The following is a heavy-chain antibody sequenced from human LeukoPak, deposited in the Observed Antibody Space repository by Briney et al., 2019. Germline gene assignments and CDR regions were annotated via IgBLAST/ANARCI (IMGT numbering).Heavy chain of an antibody. CDR3: AKQMATILGLHPYYFDY. J-gene: IGHJ4*02. D-gene: IGHD5-24*01. CDR2: ISGSGGST. Sequence: PGGSLRLSCAASGFTFSSYAMSWVRQAPGKGLEWVSAISGSGGSTYYADSVKGRFTISRDNSKNTLYLQMNSLRAEDTAVYYCAKQMATILGLHPYYFDYWGQGTLVTVSS. CDR1: GFTFSSYA. V-gene: IGHV3-23*01.